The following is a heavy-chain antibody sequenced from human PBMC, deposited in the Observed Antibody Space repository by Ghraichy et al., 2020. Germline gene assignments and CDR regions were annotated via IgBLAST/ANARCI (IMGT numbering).Heavy chain of an antibody. D-gene: IGHD3-16*01. J-gene: IGHJ4*02. CDR2: IKQDGSEK. V-gene: IGHV3-7*03. CDR1: GFTFSSYW. Sequence: ETQSLTCAASGFTFSSYWMSWVRQAPGKGLEWVANIKQDGSEKYYVDSVKGRFTISRDNAKNSLYLQMNSLRAEDTAVYYCARAPRGDYFDYWGQGTLVTVSS. CDR3: ARAPRGDYFDY.